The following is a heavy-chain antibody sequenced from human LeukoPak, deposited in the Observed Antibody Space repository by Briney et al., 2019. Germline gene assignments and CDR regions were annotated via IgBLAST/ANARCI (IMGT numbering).Heavy chain of an antibody. Sequence: SVKVSCKASGYTFTSYYMHWLRQPPGQGLEWMGIINPSCGSTSYAQKFQGRVTMTRDTSTSTVYMELSSLRSEDTAVYYCARKDSSSFDYWGQGTLVTVSS. J-gene: IGHJ4*02. CDR1: GYTFTSYY. CDR2: INPSCGST. CDR3: ARKDSSSFDY. D-gene: IGHD6-6*01. V-gene: IGHV1-46*01.